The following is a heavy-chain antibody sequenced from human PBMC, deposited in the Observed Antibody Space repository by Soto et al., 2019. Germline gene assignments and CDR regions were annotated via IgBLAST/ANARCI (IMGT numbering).Heavy chain of an antibody. J-gene: IGHJ6*02. Sequence: EVQLLESGGGLVQPGGSLRLSCAASGFTFSSYAMSWVRQAPGKGLEWVSAISGSGGSTYYADSVKGRFTISRDNSKQLLALQXNSLRAEDTAVYYCAKGSRGYSGYDLSSRYYGMDVWGQGTTVTVSS. CDR3: AKGSRGYSGYDLSSRYYGMDV. V-gene: IGHV3-23*01. CDR2: ISGSGGST. D-gene: IGHD5-12*01. CDR1: GFTFSSYA.